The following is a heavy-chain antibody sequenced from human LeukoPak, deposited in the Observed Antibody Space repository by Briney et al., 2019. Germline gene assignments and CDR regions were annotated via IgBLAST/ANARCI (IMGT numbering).Heavy chain of an antibody. V-gene: IGHV3-23*01. J-gene: IGHJ4*02. Sequence: GALRLSCAVSGFTFSSYGMSWVRQAPGKGLEWVSAISGSGGSTYYADSVKGRFTISRDNSKNTLYLQMNSLRAEDTAVYFCAKTGGIAASHWGQGTLVTVSS. D-gene: IGHD6-13*01. CDR2: ISGSGGST. CDR1: GFTFSSYG. CDR3: AKTGGIAASH.